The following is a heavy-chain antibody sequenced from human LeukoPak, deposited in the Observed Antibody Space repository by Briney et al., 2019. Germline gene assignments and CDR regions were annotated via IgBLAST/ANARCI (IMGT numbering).Heavy chain of an antibody. Sequence: GGSLRLSCAASGFKFDNYAMTWVRQAPGKGLEWVSSIGISGYSTYYADSLKGRVTISRDNSNNTLFLEMNNLRAEDTAVYYCANSRPGARTSYYFYMAVWGKGTTVIVSS. CDR2: IGISGYST. J-gene: IGHJ6*03. CDR3: ANSRPGARTSYYFYMAV. V-gene: IGHV3-23*01. CDR1: GFKFDNYA. D-gene: IGHD1-7*01.